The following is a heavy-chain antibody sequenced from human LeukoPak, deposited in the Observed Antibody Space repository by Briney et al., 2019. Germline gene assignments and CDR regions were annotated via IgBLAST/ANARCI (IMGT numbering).Heavy chain of an antibody. V-gene: IGHV1-2*02. J-gene: IGHJ4*02. CDR3: ARRIVVVSGAFDY. D-gene: IGHD2-15*01. CDR1: GYTFTGYY. CDR2: INPNSGGT. Sequence: ASVKVSCKASGYTFTGYYMHWVRQAPGQGLERMGWINPNSGGTKYAQKFQGRVTMTRDTSISTAYMELSRLKSDDTAVYYCARRIVVVSGAFDYWGQGTLVTVSS.